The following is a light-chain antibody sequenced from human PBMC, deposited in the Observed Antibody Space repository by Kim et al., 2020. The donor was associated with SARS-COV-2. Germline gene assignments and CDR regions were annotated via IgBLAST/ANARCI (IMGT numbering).Light chain of an antibody. CDR2: ANS. CDR1: SSNIGAGYD. V-gene: IGLV1-40*01. Sequence: QRVTISCTGSSSNIGAGYDVHWYQQLPGTAPKLLISANSNRPSGVPDRFSGSRSVTSASLAITGLQAEDEADYYCQSYDSSLSVVVFGGGTQLTVL. J-gene: IGLJ2*01. CDR3: QSYDSSLSVVV.